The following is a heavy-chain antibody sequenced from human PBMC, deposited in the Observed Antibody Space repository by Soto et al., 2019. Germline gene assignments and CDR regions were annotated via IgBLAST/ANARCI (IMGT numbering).Heavy chain of an antibody. Sequence: SETLSLTCAVYGGSFSGYYWSWIRQPPGKGLEWIGYIYYSGSTNYNPSLKSRVTISVYTSKNQFSLKLSSVTAADTAVYYCAREYGSGSYYRDDAFDIWGQGTMVTVSS. J-gene: IGHJ3*02. V-gene: IGHV4-59*01. CDR2: IYYSGST. CDR3: AREYGSGSYYRDDAFDI. D-gene: IGHD3-10*01. CDR1: GGSFSGYY.